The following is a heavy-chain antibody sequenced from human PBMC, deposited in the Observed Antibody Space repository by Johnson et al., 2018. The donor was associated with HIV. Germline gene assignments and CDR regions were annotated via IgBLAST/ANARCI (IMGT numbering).Heavy chain of an antibody. J-gene: IGHJ3*02. CDR3: ARVYYWAKDLYSGSFDSAFDI. CDR2: LSYDGSTK. V-gene: IGHV3-30*04. CDR1: GYTFSSYA. D-gene: IGHD1-26*01. Sequence: QVQLVESGGGVVQPGRSLRLSCAASGYTFSSYAMHWVRQAPGKGLEWVASLSYDGSTKDYADSVKGRFTISRDISKNLLYLQMNSLRTEDTAVYYCARVYYWAKDLYSGSFDSAFDIWGQGTMVTVSS.